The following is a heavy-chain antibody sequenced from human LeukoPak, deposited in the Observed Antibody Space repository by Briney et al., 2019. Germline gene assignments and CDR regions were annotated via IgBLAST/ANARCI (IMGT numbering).Heavy chain of an antibody. Sequence: PGRSLRLSCAASGFTFSSYAMHWVRQAPGKGLEWVAVISYDGSNKYYADSVKGRFTISRDNSKNTLYLQMNSLRAEDTAVYYCARVAEGRLTGYYAYYFDYWGQGTLVTVSS. CDR1: GFTFSSYA. D-gene: IGHD3-9*01. V-gene: IGHV3-30-3*01. CDR3: ARVAEGRLTGYYAYYFDY. CDR2: ISYDGSNK. J-gene: IGHJ4*02.